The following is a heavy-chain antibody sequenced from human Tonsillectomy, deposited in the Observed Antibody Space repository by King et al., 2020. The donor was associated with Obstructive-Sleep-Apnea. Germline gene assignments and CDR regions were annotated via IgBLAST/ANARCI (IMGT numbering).Heavy chain of an antibody. V-gene: IGHV4-59*01. CDR2: IDYSGRT. CDR3: ASTAINGAPIDY. Sequence: QLQESGPGQVKPSETLSLPCTVSGGSFSSYFWSWIRQAPGKGLEWSGYIDYSGRTNYNPSLKSRVTISVDTSKNQFSLKLSSVTAADTAVYYCASTAINGAPIDYWGQGTLVTVSS. D-gene: IGHD5-18*01. CDR1: GGSFSSYF. J-gene: IGHJ4*02.